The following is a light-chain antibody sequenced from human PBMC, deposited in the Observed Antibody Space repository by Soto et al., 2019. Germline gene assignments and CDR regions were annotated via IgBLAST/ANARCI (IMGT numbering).Light chain of an antibody. V-gene: IGKV3-15*01. CDR1: QSVSSD. J-gene: IGKJ1*01. Sequence: EIVMTQSPATLSVSPGERATLSCRASQSVSSDLAWYQQKPGQAPRLLICGASTRTTAIPARFSGSGSGTEFTLTISSLQSEDFAVYYCQQYNYWWTFGQGTKVEIK. CDR3: QQYNYWWT. CDR2: GAS.